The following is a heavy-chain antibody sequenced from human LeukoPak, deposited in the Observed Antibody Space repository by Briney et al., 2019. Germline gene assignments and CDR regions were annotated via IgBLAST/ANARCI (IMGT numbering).Heavy chain of an antibody. J-gene: IGHJ5*02. Sequence: GGSLRLSCAASGFTFSSYAMSWVRQAPGKGLEWVSAISGSGGSTYYADSVKGRFTISRDNSKNTLYLQMNSLRAEDTAVYYCAKIPYSNPAGGWFDPWGQGTLVTVSS. D-gene: IGHD4-11*01. CDR3: AKIPYSNPAGGWFDP. CDR1: GFTFSSYA. V-gene: IGHV3-23*01. CDR2: ISGSGGST.